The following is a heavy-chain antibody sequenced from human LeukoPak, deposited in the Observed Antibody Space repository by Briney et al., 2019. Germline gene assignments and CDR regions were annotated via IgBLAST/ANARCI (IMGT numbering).Heavy chain of an antibody. V-gene: IGHV4-34*01. D-gene: IGHD1-1*01. CDR1: GGSFSGYY. CDR2: INHSGST. J-gene: IGHJ3*02. Sequence: SETLSLTCAVYGGSFSGYYWNWIRQPPGKELEWIGEINHSGSTNYNPSLKRRVTISMDTSKNQFSLKLRFVTAADTAVYYCTRGNRGDNWNDPVIGFDIWGQGTMVTVSS. CDR3: TRGNRGDNWNDPVIGFDI.